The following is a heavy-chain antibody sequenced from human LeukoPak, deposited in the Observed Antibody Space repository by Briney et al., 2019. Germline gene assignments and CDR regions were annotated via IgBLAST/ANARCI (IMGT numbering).Heavy chain of an antibody. CDR2: IIPIFGTT. CDR3: ARGSYYYGSGSSYPWEYFDY. J-gene: IGHJ4*02. V-gene: IGHV1-69*06. CDR1: GGTFSSYA. D-gene: IGHD3-10*01. Sequence: GASVKVSCKASGGTFSSYAISWVRQAPGQGLEWMGGIIPIFGTTDYAQKFQGRVTITADKSTSTAYMELSSLRSEDTAVYYCARGSYYYGSGSSYPWEYFDYWGQGTLVTVSS.